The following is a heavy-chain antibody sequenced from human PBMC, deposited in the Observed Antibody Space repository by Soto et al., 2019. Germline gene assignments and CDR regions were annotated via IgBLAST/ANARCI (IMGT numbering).Heavy chain of an antibody. CDR3: ARSRIAAAVDYYYCAMDA. D-gene: IGHD6-13*01. Sequence: QVQLVQSGAEVKKPGSSVKVSCKASGGTFRSYATSWVRQAPGQGLEWMGGIIPMFGTSNYAQKFQGRVTITADESTSTAYMELSSLRSEDTAVYYCARSRIAAAVDYYYCAMDAGGQGTTVTVSS. J-gene: IGHJ6*02. CDR1: GGTFRSYA. V-gene: IGHV1-69*12. CDR2: IIPMFGTS.